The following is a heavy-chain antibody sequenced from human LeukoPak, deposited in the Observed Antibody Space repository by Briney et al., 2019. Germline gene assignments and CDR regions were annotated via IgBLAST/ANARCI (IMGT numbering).Heavy chain of an antibody. D-gene: IGHD5-18*01. CDR2: IYYSGST. CDR1: GGSISSGAYY. CDR3: ARDHGRSYNYGSDALDI. V-gene: IGHV4-31*03. J-gene: IGHJ3*02. Sequence: SETLSLTCTVSGGSISSGAYYWSWIRQHPGKGLEWIGHIYYSGSTSYNPSVKSRVTISVDTSKNQFSLKLTSVTAADTAMYYCARDHGRSYNYGSDALDIWGQGTLVIVSA.